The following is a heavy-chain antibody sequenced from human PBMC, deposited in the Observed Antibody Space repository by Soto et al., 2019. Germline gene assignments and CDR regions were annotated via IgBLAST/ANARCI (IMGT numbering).Heavy chain of an antibody. D-gene: IGHD3-9*01. CDR3: ARQKTGYYCTSWFDP. V-gene: IGHV4-59*08. CDR2: IYYSGST. J-gene: IGHJ5*02. Sequence: SETLSLTCTVSGGSISSNYWSWIRQPPGKGLEWIGYIYYSGSTNYNPSLKSRVTISVATSKNQFSLKLSSVAAADTAVYYCARQKTGYYCTSWFDPWGQGTLVTVSS. CDR1: GGSISSNY.